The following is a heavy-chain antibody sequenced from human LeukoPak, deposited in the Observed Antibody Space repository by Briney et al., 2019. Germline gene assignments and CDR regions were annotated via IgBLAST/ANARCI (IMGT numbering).Heavy chain of an antibody. CDR2: ISAYNGNT. CDR3: ARGGPIVGATRNWFDL. J-gene: IGHJ5*02. CDR1: GYTFTRYG. D-gene: IGHD1-26*01. Sequence: ASVKVSCKPSGYTFTRYGISWVRQAPGQGLEWMGWISAYNGNTNYAQKLQGRVTMTTDISTSTAYMELRSLRADDTAVYYWARGGPIVGATRNWFDLGGQGTLVSVSS. V-gene: IGHV1-18*01.